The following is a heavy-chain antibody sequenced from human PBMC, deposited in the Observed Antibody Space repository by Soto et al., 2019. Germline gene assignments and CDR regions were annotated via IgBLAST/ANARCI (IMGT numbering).Heavy chain of an antibody. CDR2: ISYSGST. CDR1: CGSISSGPYY. V-gene: IGHV4-39*01. J-gene: IGHJ4*02. CDR3: ARHATRLAAIDY. Sequence: PSETLSLTCTVSCGSISSGPYYWGWVRQPPGEGLEWIGSISYSGSTYYNSSLKSRVTISLDTSKNQFSLNLNSVTAADTAVYYCARHATRLAAIDYWGQGTLVTVSS. D-gene: IGHD6-25*01.